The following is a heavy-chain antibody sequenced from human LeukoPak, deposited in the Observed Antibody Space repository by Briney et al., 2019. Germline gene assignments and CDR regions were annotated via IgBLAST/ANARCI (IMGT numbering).Heavy chain of an antibody. CDR1: GFTFSSYS. V-gene: IGHV3-21*01. Sequence: PGGSLRLSCAASGFTFSSYSMNWVRQAPGKGLEWVSSISSSSSYIYYADSVKGRFTISRDNSKNTLYLQMGRLRAEDMAVYYCARSRYCSTITCYTSPNWFDPWGQGTLVTVSS. CDR3: ARSRYCSTITCYTSPNWFDP. CDR2: ISSSSSYI. J-gene: IGHJ5*02. D-gene: IGHD2-2*02.